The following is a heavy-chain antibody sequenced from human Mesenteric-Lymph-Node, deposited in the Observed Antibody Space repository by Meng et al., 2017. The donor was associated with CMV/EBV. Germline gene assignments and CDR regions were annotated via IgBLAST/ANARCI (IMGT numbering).Heavy chain of an antibody. D-gene: IGHD3-3*01. Sequence: GGSLRLSCAASGFPFNKNAMHWVRQAPGLGLEWVAFVSHDGATKYYADSVKGRFTISRDNSKNTLYLQMNSLRAEDTAVYYCARLGYFTIFGVAQWRDYWGQGTLVTVSS. J-gene: IGHJ4*02. V-gene: IGHV3-30*14. CDR1: GFPFNKNA. CDR2: VSHDGATK. CDR3: ARLGYFTIFGVAQWRDY.